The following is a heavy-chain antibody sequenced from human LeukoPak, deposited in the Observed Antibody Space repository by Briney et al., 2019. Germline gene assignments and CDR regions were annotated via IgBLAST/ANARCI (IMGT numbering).Heavy chain of an antibody. CDR2: IYYSGST. D-gene: IGHD3-10*01. J-gene: IGHJ5*02. CDR3: ARHWSYYSYNWFDP. V-gene: IGHV4-30-4*01. Sequence: SETLSLTCTVSGGSISSGDYYWSWIRQPPGKGLEWIGYIYYSGSTYYNPSLKSRVTISVDTSKNQFSLKLSSVTAADTAVYYCARHWSYYSYNWFDPWGQGALVTVSS. CDR1: GGSISSGDYY.